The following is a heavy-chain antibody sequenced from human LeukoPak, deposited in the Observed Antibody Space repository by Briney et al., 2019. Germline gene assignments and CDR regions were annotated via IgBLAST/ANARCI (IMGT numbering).Heavy chain of an antibody. CDR1: GGSISSSSYY. CDR2: IYYSGST. D-gene: IGHD1-26*01. V-gene: IGHV4-39*01. Sequence: KPSETLSLTCTVSGGSISSSSYYWAWIRQPPGKGLEWIGSIYYSGSTYYNPSLRSRVTISVDTSKNQFSLKLSSVTASNTAVYYCARRAYSGSYSSYFDYWGQGTLVTVSS. CDR3: ARRAYSGSYSSYFDY. J-gene: IGHJ4*02.